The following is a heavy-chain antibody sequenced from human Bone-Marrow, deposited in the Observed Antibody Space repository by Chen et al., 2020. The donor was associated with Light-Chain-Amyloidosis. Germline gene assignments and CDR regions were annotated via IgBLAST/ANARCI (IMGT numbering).Heavy chain of an antibody. V-gene: IGHV1-2*02. CDR1: GYTFTAYY. D-gene: IGHD1-1*01. CDR3: ARDAASTRSKGGLGLLFYYYGMDV. Sequence: QVQLVQSGAEVRKPGASVKVSCKTSGYTFTAYYLHLVRLAPGEGLEWMGWINPDSGGTNCAQKCQGRGTVTRDTSISTAYMELTRLRSDDTAVYFCARDAASTRSKGGLGLLFYYYGMDVWGQGTTVTISS. CDR2: INPDSGGT. J-gene: IGHJ6*02.